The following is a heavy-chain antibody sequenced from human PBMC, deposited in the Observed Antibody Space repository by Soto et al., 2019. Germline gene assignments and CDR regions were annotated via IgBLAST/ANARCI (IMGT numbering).Heavy chain of an antibody. J-gene: IGHJ6*02. Sequence: GGSLRLSCAASGFTFSSYWMSWVRQAPGKGLEWVANIKQDGSEKYYVDSVKGRFTISRDNAKNSLYLQMNSLRAEDTAVYYCARYCSSTSCYTNYYYYGMDVWGQGTTVTVSS. CDR1: GFTFSSYW. CDR3: ARYCSSTSCYTNYYYYGMDV. V-gene: IGHV3-7*01. D-gene: IGHD2-2*02. CDR2: IKQDGSEK.